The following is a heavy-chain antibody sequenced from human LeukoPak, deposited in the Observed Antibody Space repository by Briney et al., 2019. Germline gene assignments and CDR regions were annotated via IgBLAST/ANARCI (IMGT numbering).Heavy chain of an antibody. D-gene: IGHD5-12*01. V-gene: IGHV4-30-2*01. CDR2: INHSGST. J-gene: IGHJ4*02. CDR3: ARGGIVATSPIDY. CDR1: GGSISSGGYY. Sequence: PSQTLSLTCTVSGGSISSGGYYWSWIRQPPGKGLEWIGEINHSGSTNYNPSLKSRVTISVDTSKNQFSLKLSSVTAADTAVYYCARGGIVATSPIDYWGQGTLVTVSS.